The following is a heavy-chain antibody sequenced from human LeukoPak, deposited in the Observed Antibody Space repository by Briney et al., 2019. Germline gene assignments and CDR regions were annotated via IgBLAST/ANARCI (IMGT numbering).Heavy chain of an antibody. J-gene: IGHJ3*02. D-gene: IGHD3-22*01. Sequence: PGGSLRLSCAASGFTFSSYGMHWVRQAPGKGLEWEAFIRYDGSNKYYADSVKGRFTISRDNSKNTLYLQMNSLRAEDTAVYYCARDDSSGYDAFDIWGQGTRVTVSS. CDR3: ARDDSSGYDAFDI. CDR1: GFTFSSYG. V-gene: IGHV3-30*02. CDR2: IRYDGSNK.